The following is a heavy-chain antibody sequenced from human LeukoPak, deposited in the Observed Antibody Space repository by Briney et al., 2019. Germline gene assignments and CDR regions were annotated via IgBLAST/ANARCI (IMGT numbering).Heavy chain of an antibody. J-gene: IGHJ6*03. V-gene: IGHV3-48*01. CDR2: ISSSSSTI. D-gene: IGHD2-2*01. Sequence: GGSLRLSCAASGFTFSSCSMNWVRQAPGKGLEWVSYISSSSSTIYYADSVKGRFTISRDNAKNSLYLQMNSLRAEDTAVYYCARGREVVVPAARTALYYYMDVWGKGTTVTVSS. CDR1: GFTFSSCS. CDR3: ARGREVVVPAARTALYYYMDV.